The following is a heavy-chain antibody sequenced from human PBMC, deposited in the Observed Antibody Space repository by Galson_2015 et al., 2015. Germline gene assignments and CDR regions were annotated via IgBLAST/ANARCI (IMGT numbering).Heavy chain of an antibody. J-gene: IGHJ4*02. CDR2: ISYDGSNK. Sequence: SLRLSCAASGFTFSSYGMHWVRQAPGKGLEWVAVISYDGSNKYYADSVKGRFTISRDNSKNTLYLQMNSLRAEDTAVYYCAKEGGEARIVGAYDYWGQGTLVTVSS. D-gene: IGHD1-26*01. CDR3: AKEGGEARIVGAYDY. V-gene: IGHV3-30*18. CDR1: GFTFSSYG.